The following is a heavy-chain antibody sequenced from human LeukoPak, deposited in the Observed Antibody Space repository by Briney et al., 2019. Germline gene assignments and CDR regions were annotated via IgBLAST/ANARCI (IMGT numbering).Heavy chain of an antibody. CDR2: ISGSSSYI. CDR1: GFTFSSYS. Sequence: GGSLRLSCAASGFTFSSYSMNWVRQAPGKGLEWVSSISGSSSYIYYADSVKGRFTISRDNAKNSLYLQMNSLRAEDTAVYYCARGLYSGYRLPPAFDYWGQGTLVTVSS. D-gene: IGHD5-12*01. J-gene: IGHJ4*02. CDR3: ARGLYSGYRLPPAFDY. V-gene: IGHV3-21*01.